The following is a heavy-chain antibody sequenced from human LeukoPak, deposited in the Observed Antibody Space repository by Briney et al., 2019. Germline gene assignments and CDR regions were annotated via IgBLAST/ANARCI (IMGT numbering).Heavy chain of an antibody. J-gene: IGHJ4*02. CDR1: GFTFSRYA. CDR2: ISNTGGST. V-gene: IGHV3-64D*06. Sequence: GGSLRLSCSASGFTFSRYAMHWVRQAPGKGLEYVSAISNTGGSTYYADSVKGRFTISRDNSKNTLYLQMSSLRAEDTAVYYCVTGIVVTSYDCWGQGALVTVSS. D-gene: IGHD3-22*01. CDR3: VTGIVVTSYDC.